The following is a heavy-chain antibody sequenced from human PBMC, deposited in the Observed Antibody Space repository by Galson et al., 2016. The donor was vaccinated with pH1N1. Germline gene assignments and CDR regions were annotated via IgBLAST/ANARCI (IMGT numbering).Heavy chain of an antibody. V-gene: IGHV4-59*01. CDR3: ARGDFVVGKGWYNGFDV. Sequence: SETLSLTCTVSGDSITSFYWNWIRQPPGRGLEWIGYIYHSYHSGSTKYNPNLKSRVTMSVDTSKSHFSLNLSSVTAADTAVYYCARGDFVVGKGWYNGFDVWGQGTTVTVSS. CDR1: GDSITSFY. D-gene: IGHD2-15*01. CDR2: IYHSYHSGST. J-gene: IGHJ6*02.